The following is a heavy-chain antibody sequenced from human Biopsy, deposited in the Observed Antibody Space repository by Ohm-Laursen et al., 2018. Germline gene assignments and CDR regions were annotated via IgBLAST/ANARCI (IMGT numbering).Heavy chain of an antibody. CDR1: AGTFSNYA. V-gene: IGHV1-69*13. J-gene: IGHJ6*02. CDR2: IIPIFGIA. D-gene: IGHD6-6*01. Sequence: SVKASCKASAGTFSNYAISWARQPPGQGLEWLGGIIPIFGIANSTQKFQGRVTLTADESMSTACKELSSQRSEDTAVYYCEGAGVYSNSGTSKIYYCYYGMDVWGQGTTVTVSS. CDR3: EGAGVYSNSGTSKIYYCYYGMDV.